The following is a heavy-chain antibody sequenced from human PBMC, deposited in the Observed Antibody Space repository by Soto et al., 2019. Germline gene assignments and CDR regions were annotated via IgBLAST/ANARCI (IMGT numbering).Heavy chain of an antibody. CDR2: ISAYNGNT. CDR3: AKAGPVVYYDFWSGYYFDY. J-gene: IGHJ4*02. D-gene: IGHD3-3*01. CDR1: GYTFTSYG. Sequence: ASGKVSCKASGYTFTSYGISWVRQAPGQGLEWMGWISAYNGNTNYAQKLQGRVTMTTDTSTSTAYMELRSLRSDDTAVYYCAKAGPVVYYDFWSGYYFDYWGQGTLVTVSS. V-gene: IGHV1-18*01.